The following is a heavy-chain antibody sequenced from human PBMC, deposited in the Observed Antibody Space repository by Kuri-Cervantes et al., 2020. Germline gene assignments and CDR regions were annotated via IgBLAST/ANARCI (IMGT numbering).Heavy chain of an antibody. V-gene: IGHV1-3*02. Sequence: ASVKVSCKASGYTFTSYAMHWVRQAPGQRLEWMGWSNAGNGNTKYSQEFQGRVTITRDTSASTAYMELSSLRSEDMAVYYCARPDIVVVPAAIGAFDYWGQGTLVTVSS. D-gene: IGHD2-2*01. CDR1: GYTFTSYA. J-gene: IGHJ4*02. CDR2: SNAGNGNT. CDR3: ARPDIVVVPAAIGAFDY.